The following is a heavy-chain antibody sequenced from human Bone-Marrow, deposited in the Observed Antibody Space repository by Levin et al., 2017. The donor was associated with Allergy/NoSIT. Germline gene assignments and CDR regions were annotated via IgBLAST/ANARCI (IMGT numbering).Heavy chain of an antibody. CDR2: IKHDGSEE. D-gene: IGHD2-21*02. J-gene: IGHJ4*02. V-gene: IGHV3-7*01. Sequence: PGGSLRLSCAGSGFSFSNYWMSWVRQAPGKGLEWVANIKHDGSEEYYADSVKGRFTISRDNAKSSLYLQMNSLRVEDTARYYCLRVTDYWGQGTLVTVSS. CDR1: GFSFSNYW. CDR3: LRVTDY.